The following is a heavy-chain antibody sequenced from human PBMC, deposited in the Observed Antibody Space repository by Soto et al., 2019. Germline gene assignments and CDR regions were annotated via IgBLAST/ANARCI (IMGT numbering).Heavy chain of an antibody. CDR1: GYSFTSYW. CDR2: IYPGDSDT. Sequence: GESLKISCKGSGYSFTSYWIGWVRQMPGKGLEWMGIIYPGDSDTRYSPSFQGQVTISADKSISTAYLQWSSLKASDTAMYYCARRGNSDFWSRYYYSSGMDVWGQGTTVPVSS. D-gene: IGHD3-3*01. J-gene: IGHJ6*02. CDR3: ARRGNSDFWSRYYYSSGMDV. V-gene: IGHV5-51*01.